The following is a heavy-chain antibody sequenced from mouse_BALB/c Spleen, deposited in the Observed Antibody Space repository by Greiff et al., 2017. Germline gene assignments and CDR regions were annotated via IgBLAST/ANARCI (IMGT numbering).Heavy chain of an antibody. CDR1: GFTFSSFG. CDR2: ISSGSSTI. J-gene: IGHJ3*01. CDR3: ARSGGSRPWFAY. V-gene: IGHV5-17*02. Sequence: DVMLVESGGGLVQPGGSRKLSCAASGFTFSSFGMHWVRQAPEKGLEWVAYISSGSSTIYYADTVKGRFTISRDNPKNTLFLQMTSLRSEDTAMYYCARSGGSRPWFAYWGQGTLVTVSA. D-gene: IGHD1-1*01.